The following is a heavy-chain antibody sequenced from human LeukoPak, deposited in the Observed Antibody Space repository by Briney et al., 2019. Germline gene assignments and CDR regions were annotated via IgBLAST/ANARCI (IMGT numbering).Heavy chain of an antibody. Sequence: ASVKVSCKASGYIFTDYYMHWVRQAPGQELGWMGRINPNSGGTNYAQKFQGRVTMTRDTSISTAYMELSSLRSEDTATYYCARGGSVSGYYVHWGQGTLVTVSS. D-gene: IGHD3-16*01. CDR1: GYIFTDYY. V-gene: IGHV1/OR15-1*04. CDR2: INPNSGGT. J-gene: IGHJ4*02. CDR3: ARGGSVSGYYVH.